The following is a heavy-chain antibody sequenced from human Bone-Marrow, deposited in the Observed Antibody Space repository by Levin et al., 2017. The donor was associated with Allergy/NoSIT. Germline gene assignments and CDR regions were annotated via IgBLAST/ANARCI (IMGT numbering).Heavy chain of an antibody. D-gene: IGHD3-9*01. CDR2: VYFSGST. CDR1: GDSIISATYY. J-gene: IGHJ4*02. Sequence: KSSETLSLTCTVSGDSIISATYYWGWVRQPPGTGLEWIGSVYFSGSTYLSPFLKRRVTMSVDTSRSHFSLNLSSVTAADTAVYYCARVPALRFLDWFLDYWGRGVLVTVSS. CDR3: ARVPALRFLDWFLDY. V-gene: IGHV4-39*02.